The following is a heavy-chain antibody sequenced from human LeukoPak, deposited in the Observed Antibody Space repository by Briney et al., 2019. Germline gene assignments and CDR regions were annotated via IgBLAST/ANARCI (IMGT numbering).Heavy chain of an antibody. CDR2: IIGSGGST. CDR1: GFTFSSYA. CDR3: AKAGVAARQRAFYFDY. Sequence: GGSLRLSCAASGFTFSSYAMSWVRQAPGKGRASVSAIIGSGGSTYCADSVKGRFTISRDNSKNTLYLQMNSLRAEDTAVYYCAKAGVAARQRAFYFDYWGQGTLVTVSS. J-gene: IGHJ4*02. V-gene: IGHV3-23*01. D-gene: IGHD6-6*01.